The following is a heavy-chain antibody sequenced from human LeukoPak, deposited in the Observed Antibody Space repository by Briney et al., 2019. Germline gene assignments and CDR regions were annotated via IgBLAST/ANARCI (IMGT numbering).Heavy chain of an antibody. CDR1: GYSISSDYY. Sequence: SEPLSLTCTVSGYSISSDYYWGWIRPPPGKGLEWIGAIYHSGNTYYNPSLKSRVTLSVDTSKKQFSLKLSSVTAADTAVYYCAKNKYYYGSRSYGVPNWFDPWGQGTLVTVSS. D-gene: IGHD3-10*01. CDR3: AKNKYYYGSRSYGVPNWFDP. V-gene: IGHV4-38-2*02. J-gene: IGHJ5*02. CDR2: IYHSGNT.